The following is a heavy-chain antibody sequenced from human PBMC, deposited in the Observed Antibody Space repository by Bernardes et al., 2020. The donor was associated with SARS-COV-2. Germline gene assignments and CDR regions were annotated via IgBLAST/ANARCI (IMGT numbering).Heavy chain of an antibody. J-gene: IGHJ4*02. CDR2: INPSSGVT. V-gene: IGHV1-2*02. D-gene: IGHD3-10*01. CDR1: GYTFTHSY. CDR3: ARGPISSIDY. Sequence: ASVKVSCKASGYTFTHSYIHWVRQAPGQGFEWMGWINPSSGVTNYAQKFQGGVTMTRDTSISTAYMELSSLRADDTAVFYCARGPISSIDYWGQGSLVTVSS.